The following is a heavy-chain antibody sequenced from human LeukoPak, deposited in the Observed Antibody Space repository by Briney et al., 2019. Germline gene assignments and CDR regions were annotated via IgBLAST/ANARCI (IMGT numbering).Heavy chain of an antibody. CDR3: ARTPETGYSYGEDHYYGMDV. D-gene: IGHD5-18*01. J-gene: IGHJ6*02. CDR2: IYPGDSDT. V-gene: IGHV5-51*01. Sequence: GESLKISCKGSGYSFTSYWIGWVRQMPGKGLEWMGIIYPGDSDTRYSPSFQGQVTISADKSISTAYLQWSSLKASDTAMYYCARTPETGYSYGEDHYYGMDVWGQGTTVTVSS. CDR1: GYSFTSYW.